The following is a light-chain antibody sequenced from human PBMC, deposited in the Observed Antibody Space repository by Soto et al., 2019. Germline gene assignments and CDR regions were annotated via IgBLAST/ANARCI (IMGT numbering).Light chain of an antibody. Sequence: DIQMPQSPSTLSASVGDRVSITCRASQRISSWLAWYQRKPGKAPKLLVFKASTLESGVPARFSDSGSRTEFTLTVRCLQPDDCATYYGEQYNKYSARTFGGGPKVEIK. CDR1: QRISSW. V-gene: IGKV1-5*03. CDR3: EQYNKYSART. CDR2: KAS. J-gene: IGKJ4*01.